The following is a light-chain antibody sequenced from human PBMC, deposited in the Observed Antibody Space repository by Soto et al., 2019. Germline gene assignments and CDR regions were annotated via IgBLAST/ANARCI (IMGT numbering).Light chain of an antibody. CDR3: QQYNTWPPAYT. J-gene: IGKJ2*01. Sequence: EIVMTQSPATLSVSPGERATLSCRASQSVSSDLDWYQQKPGQAPRLLIYGASTRATGIPARFSGSGSGTEFTRTVSSLLSEDFAVYYCQQYNTWPPAYTFGQGTKLEIK. CDR1: QSVSSD. V-gene: IGKV3-15*01. CDR2: GAS.